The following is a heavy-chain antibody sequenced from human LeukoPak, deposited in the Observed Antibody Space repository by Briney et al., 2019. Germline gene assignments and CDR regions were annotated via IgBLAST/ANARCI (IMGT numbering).Heavy chain of an antibody. Sequence: GGSLRLSRTTSGLNFGAHGMSWFRQAPGKGLEWVAFIKRTPDGGTTEYAASVKGRFTISRDDSKSIAYLQMNSLKTEDAGLYYCTRGLGYTYGWSNWGQGTLVTVSS. D-gene: IGHD5-18*01. V-gene: IGHV3-49*03. J-gene: IGHJ4*02. CDR3: TRGLGYTYGWSN. CDR1: GLNFGAHG. CDR2: IKRTPDGGTT.